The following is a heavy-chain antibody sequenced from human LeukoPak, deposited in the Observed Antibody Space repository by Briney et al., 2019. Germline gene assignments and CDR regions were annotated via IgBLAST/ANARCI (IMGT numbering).Heavy chain of an antibody. Sequence: PSETLSLTCTVSGGSITNNYWSWIRQPPGKGLEWIGYIYYSGSTCYNPSLKSRVTISVDTSKNQFSLKLSSVTAADTAVYYCARGRYYGSGSYPFFDYWGQGTLVTVSP. D-gene: IGHD3-10*01. CDR3: ARGRYYGSGSYPFFDY. CDR2: IYYSGST. CDR1: GGSITNNY. J-gene: IGHJ4*02. V-gene: IGHV4-30-4*01.